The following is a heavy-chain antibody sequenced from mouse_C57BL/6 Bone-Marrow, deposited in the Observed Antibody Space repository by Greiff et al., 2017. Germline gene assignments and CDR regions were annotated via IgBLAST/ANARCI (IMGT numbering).Heavy chain of an antibody. V-gene: IGHV1-62-2*01. CDR3: AGHEGGTGNFDC. CDR2: FYPGSGSI. Sequence: QVQLKQSGAELVKPGASVKLSCKASGYTFTEYTIHWVKQRPGQGLEWIGWFYPGSGSIKYNEKFKDKATLTADKSSSTVYMELSRLTSEDSAVYFCAGHEGGTGNFDCGGQGTTLTVSS. D-gene: IGHD4-1*01. CDR1: GYTFTEYT. J-gene: IGHJ2*01.